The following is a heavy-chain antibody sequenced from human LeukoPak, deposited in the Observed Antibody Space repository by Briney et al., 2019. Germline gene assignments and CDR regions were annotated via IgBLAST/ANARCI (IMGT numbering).Heavy chain of an antibody. J-gene: IGHJ6*03. V-gene: IGHV4-34*01. CDR3: ANLGVVPAASRYYYYMDV. CDR2: INHSGST. D-gene: IGHD2-2*01. Sequence: PSETLSLTCAVYGGSFSGYYWSWIRQPPGKGLEWIGEINHSGSTNYNPSLKSRVTISVDTSKNQFSLKLSSVTAADTAVYYRANLGVVPAASRYYYYMDVWGKGTTVTVSS. CDR1: GGSFSGYY.